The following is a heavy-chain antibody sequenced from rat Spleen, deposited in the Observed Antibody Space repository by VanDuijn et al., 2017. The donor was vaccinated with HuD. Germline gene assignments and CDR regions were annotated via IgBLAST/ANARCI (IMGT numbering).Heavy chain of an antibody. CDR3: TRDSTEGIVIEHNWYFDF. CDR1: GFTFSRYW. J-gene: IGHJ1*01. Sequence: EVQLVETGGGLVQPGRSLKLSCVASGFTFSRYWMYWVRQAPGKGLEWISSIDTDGGRTYYPDSVKGRFTISRDNAKSTLYLQMNSLRSEDTATYYCTRDSTEGIVIEHNWYFDFWGPGTMVTVSS. CDR2: IDTDGGRT. D-gene: IGHD1-11*01. V-gene: IGHV5-58*01.